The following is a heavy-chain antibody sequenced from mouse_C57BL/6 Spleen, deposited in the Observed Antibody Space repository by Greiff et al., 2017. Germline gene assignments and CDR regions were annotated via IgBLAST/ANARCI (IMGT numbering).Heavy chain of an antibody. V-gene: IGHV1-61*01. CDR3: ARGGSSGYSDY. D-gene: IGHD3-2*02. CDR1: GYTFTSYW. J-gene: IGHJ2*01. Sequence: VKLKQPGAELVRPGSSVKLSCKASGYTFTSYWMDRVKQRPGQGLEWIGNIYPSDSETHYNQKFKDKATLTVDKSSSTAYMQLSSLTSEDSAVYYCARGGSSGYSDYWGQGTTLTVSS. CDR2: IYPSDSET.